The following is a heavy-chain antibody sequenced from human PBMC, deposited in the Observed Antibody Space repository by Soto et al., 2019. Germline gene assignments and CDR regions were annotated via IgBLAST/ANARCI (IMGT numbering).Heavy chain of an antibody. J-gene: IGHJ4*02. CDR1: GFAFSSYS. CDR3: GRVRSGWIFDY. V-gene: IGHV3-48*01. Sequence: GGSLRLSCAASGFAFSSYSMNWVRQAPGKGLEWVSYISSSSTIYYADSVKGRFTISRDNAKNSLSLQMNSLRAEDTAVSYCGRVRSGWIFDYWGQGALVIVSS. CDR2: ISSSSTI. D-gene: IGHD6-19*01.